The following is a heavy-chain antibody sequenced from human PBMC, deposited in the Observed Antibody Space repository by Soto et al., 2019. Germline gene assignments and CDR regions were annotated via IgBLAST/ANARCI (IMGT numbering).Heavy chain of an antibody. J-gene: IGHJ4*02. Sequence: ASVKVSCKASRYTFTAYFIKWVRQAPGQGLEWMGWMNSNNGDTCYAQKFQGRLTMTRDTSINTAYMELSRLRSADTAVYYCAREAYNWNYDYWGQGSLVTVSS. CDR3: AREAYNWNYDY. CDR1: RYTFTAYF. V-gene: IGHV1-2*02. D-gene: IGHD1-20*01. CDR2: MNSNNGDT.